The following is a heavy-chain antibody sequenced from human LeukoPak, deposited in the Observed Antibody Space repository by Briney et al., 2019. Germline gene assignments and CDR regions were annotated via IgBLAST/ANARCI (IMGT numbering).Heavy chain of an antibody. D-gene: IGHD2-2*01. CDR1: GFRFGSHA. CDR3: ARDLSLGMPGGFDF. Sequence: GRSLRLSCAASGFRFGSHAVHWVRQAPGKGLEWLAQIWYDGSNKYYVDSVKGRFTTSRDNSKNPVYLQMNSLRAEDTAVYYCARDLSLGMPGGFDFWGQGILVTVSS. J-gene: IGHJ4*02. CDR2: IWYDGSNK. V-gene: IGHV3-33*01.